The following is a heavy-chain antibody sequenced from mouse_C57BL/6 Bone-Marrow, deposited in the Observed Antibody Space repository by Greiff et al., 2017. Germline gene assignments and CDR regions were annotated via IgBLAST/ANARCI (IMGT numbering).Heavy chain of an antibody. J-gene: IGHJ2*01. CDR3: ARGKGLRLDY. Sequence: QVQLKQSGAELARPGASVKMSCKASGYTFTSYTMHWVKQRPGQGLEWIGYINPSSGYTKYNQKFKDKATLTADKSSSTAYMQLSSLTSEDSAVYYCARGKGLRLDYWGQGTTLTVSS. V-gene: IGHV1-4*01. D-gene: IGHD1-1*01. CDR2: INPSSGYT. CDR1: GYTFTSYT.